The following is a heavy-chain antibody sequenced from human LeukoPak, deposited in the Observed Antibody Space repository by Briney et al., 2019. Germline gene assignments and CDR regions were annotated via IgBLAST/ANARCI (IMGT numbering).Heavy chain of an antibody. Sequence: SDTLSLTCTLSGRSISSYYWSWIRQPARKGLEWIGRISSSGGTIYNTPLKSRVTMSVDTCKNQFSLKLSSVTAADTAVYCCARGRYESTRLRAYYHYYMDVWGKGTTVTVSS. CDR2: ISSSGGT. CDR1: GRSISSYY. D-gene: IGHD1-14*01. J-gene: IGHJ6*03. V-gene: IGHV4-4*07. CDR3: ARGRYESTRLRAYYHYYMDV.